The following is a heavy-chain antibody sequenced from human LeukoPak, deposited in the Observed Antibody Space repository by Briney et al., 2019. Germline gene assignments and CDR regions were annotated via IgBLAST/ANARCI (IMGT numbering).Heavy chain of an antibody. V-gene: IGHV4-34*01. CDR2: INHSGST. CDR3: ARHGTGELTHDY. Sequence: GSLRLSCAASGFTFSNAWMSWIRQPPGKGLEWIGEINHSGSTNYNPSLKSRVTISVDTSKNQFSLKLSSVTAADTAVYYCARHGTGELTHDYWGQGTLVTVSS. D-gene: IGHD1-26*01. CDR1: GFTFSNAW. J-gene: IGHJ4*02.